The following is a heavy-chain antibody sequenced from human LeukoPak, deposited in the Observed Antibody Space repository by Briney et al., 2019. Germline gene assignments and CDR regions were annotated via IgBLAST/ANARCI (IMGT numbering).Heavy chain of an antibody. J-gene: IGHJ5*02. CDR3: ARLYREVTVTTSGNWFDP. CDR2: IYPGDSDT. CDR1: GYSFTSYW. V-gene: IGHV5-51*01. D-gene: IGHD4-17*01. Sequence: GESLKISCKGSGYSFTSYWIGWVRQMPGKGLEWMGIIYPGDSDTRYSPSFQGQVTISADKSISTAYLQWSSLKASDTAMYYCARLYREVTVTTSGNWFDPWGQGTLVTVSS.